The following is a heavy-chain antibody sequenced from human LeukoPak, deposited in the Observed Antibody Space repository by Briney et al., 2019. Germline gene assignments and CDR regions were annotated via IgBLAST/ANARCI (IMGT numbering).Heavy chain of an antibody. CDR2: ILYDGSQK. J-gene: IGHJ4*02. D-gene: IGHD6-19*01. Sequence: PGGSLRLSCEASGFSFSDYGMHWVRQGPGKGLEWVAFILYDGSQKYYADSVKGRFTVSRDNSENTVYLQMNSLRTEDTAVYYCVKDQAGGWGQGTLVTVSS. CDR1: GFSFSDYG. CDR3: VKDQAGG. V-gene: IGHV3-30*02.